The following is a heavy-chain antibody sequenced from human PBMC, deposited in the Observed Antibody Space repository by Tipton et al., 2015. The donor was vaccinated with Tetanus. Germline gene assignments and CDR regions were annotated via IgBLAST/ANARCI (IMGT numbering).Heavy chain of an antibody. Sequence: LRLSCTVAGDSISSGGYYWNWVRQNPGKGLEWLGYIFSGGTTFYSPSLNGRVSMSLDTSKNLFALRLASVTAADTAVYYCARANNEFPKKGPFDAWGQGRLVIVSS. J-gene: IGHJ4*02. CDR1: GDSISSGGYY. CDR3: ARANNEFPKKGPFDA. D-gene: IGHD1-1*01. CDR2: IFSGGTT. V-gene: IGHV4-31*02.